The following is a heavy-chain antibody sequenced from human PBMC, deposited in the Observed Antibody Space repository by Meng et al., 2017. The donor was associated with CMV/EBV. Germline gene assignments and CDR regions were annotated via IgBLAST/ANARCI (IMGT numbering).Heavy chain of an antibody. J-gene: IGHJ4*02. V-gene: IGHV5-51*01. CDR1: GNGFTTYW. CDR2: IYPRDSDT. CDR3: ARRDYYDLGSGN. Sequence: WKVSGNGFTTYWVGWVRQISGKGLEWMGIIYPRDSDTVYMMSFQGRVTISADKSINTVYLQWDSLRASDTAMYYCARRDYYDLGSGNWGQGTLVTVSS. D-gene: IGHD3-10*01.